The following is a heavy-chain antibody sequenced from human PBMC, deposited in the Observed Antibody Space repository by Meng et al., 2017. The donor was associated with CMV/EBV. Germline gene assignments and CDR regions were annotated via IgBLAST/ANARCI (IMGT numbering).Heavy chain of an antibody. CDR2: INPNSGGT. D-gene: IGHD3-3*01. J-gene: IGHJ4*02. Sequence: ASVKVSCKASGYTFTGYYMYWVRQAPGQGLEWMGWINPNSGGTKYAQKFQGRVTMTRDTSISTAYMEVSRLRSDDTAVYYCARDARGGFTIFGVVIPCDYWGQGTLVTVSS. V-gene: IGHV1-2*02. CDR3: ARDARGGFTIFGVVIPCDY. CDR1: GYTFTGYY.